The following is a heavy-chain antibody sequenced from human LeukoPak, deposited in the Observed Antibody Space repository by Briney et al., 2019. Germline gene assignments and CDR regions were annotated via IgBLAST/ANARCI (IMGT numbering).Heavy chain of an antibody. Sequence: ASVKVSCKASGYTFTSYDINWVRQATGQGLEWMGWMNPNSGNTGYAQKFQGRVTMTRNTSISTAYMELSGLRSEDTAVYYCAGGRAMAYDAFDIWGQGTMVTVSS. V-gene: IGHV1-8*01. J-gene: IGHJ3*02. CDR2: MNPNSGNT. CDR1: GYTFTSYD. CDR3: AGGRAMAYDAFDI. D-gene: IGHD5-18*01.